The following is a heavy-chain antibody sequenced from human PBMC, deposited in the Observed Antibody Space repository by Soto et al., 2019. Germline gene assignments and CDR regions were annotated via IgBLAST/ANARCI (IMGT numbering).Heavy chain of an antibody. J-gene: IGHJ3*02. D-gene: IGHD2-8*02. Sequence: LRLSCAASGFTCSSYDMSWVRQAPGKGLEWVSTILVGGSTHYPDSVKGRFTISRDNSKNTVFLQMNSPTAGDTAVYYCAKATATGGGAFDICGQGTVVTVSS. CDR1: GFTCSSYD. CDR3: AKATATGGGAFDI. V-gene: IGHV3-23*01. CDR2: ILVGGST.